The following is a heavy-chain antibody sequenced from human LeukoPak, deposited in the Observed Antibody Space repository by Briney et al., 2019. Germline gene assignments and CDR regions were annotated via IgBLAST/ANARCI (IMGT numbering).Heavy chain of an antibody. CDR1: EGTFSSYA. D-gene: IGHD4-23*01. Sequence: SVKVSCTASEGTFSSYAISWVRQAPGQGLEWMGGIIPIFGTANYARKFQGRVTITADESTGTAYMELSSLRSEDTAVYYCAREVGNHYYHLFDYWGQGTLVTVSS. V-gene: IGHV1-69*13. CDR2: IIPIFGTA. CDR3: AREVGNHYYHLFDY. J-gene: IGHJ4*02.